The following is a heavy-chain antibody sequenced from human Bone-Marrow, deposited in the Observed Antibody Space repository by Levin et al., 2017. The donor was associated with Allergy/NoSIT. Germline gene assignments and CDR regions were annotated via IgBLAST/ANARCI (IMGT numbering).Heavy chain of an antibody. D-gene: IGHD1-26*01. J-gene: IGHJ4*02. CDR2: ISWGGDSL. CDR1: GFKFNEFA. CDR3: VKGISGSYSSGYFDS. V-gene: IGHV3-9*01. Sequence: LSLTCAGSGFKFNEFAVHWVRQAPGKGLEWVSGISWGGDSLGYADSVQGRFTISRDNAKNSLYLQLNSLRVEDTALYYCVKGISGSYSSGYFDSWGQGTVVTVSS.